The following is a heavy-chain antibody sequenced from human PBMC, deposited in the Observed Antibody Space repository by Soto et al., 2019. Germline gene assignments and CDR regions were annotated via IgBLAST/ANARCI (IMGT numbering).Heavy chain of an antibody. V-gene: IGHV3-33*01. Sequence: QVQLVESGGGVVQPGRSLRLSCAASGFTFSSYGMHWVRQAPGKGLEWVAVIWYDGSNKYYADSVKGRFTISRDNSKNTLYLQMNGLRAEDTXXXXXXRVCPSSGSIDYWGQGTLVTVSS. CDR2: IWYDGSNK. CDR1: GFTFSSYG. J-gene: IGHJ4*02. CDR3: XRVCPSSGSIDY. D-gene: IGHD1-26*01.